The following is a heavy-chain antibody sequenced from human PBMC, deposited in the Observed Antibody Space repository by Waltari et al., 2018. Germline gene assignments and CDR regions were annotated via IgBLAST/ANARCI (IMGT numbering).Heavy chain of an antibody. V-gene: IGHV4-34*01. J-gene: IGHJ4*02. CDR1: GGSFSDYY. Sequence: QVQLQQWGAGLLKTSETLSLTCAVYGGSFSDYYWSWIRPPPGKGLEWIGEIHYTGTTTYKPCLKRRVTRAGDPYKNQFARKRSSWTAADTAVYFCARKGYTSSWYNYWGQGTLVTVSS. CDR3: ARKGYTSSWYNY. D-gene: IGHD6-13*01. CDR2: IHYTGTT.